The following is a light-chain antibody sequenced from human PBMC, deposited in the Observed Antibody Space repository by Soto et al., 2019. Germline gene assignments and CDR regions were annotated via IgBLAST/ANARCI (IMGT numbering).Light chain of an antibody. CDR3: QQYSSYSRT. V-gene: IGKV1-5*03. CDR2: KAS. Sequence: DIQMTQSPSTLSASVGDRVTITCRASQTINSWLAWYQQKPGKAPKLLIYKASSLESGVPSRFSGSGSGTKFTLTISRLQPDDFATFYCQQYSSYSRTFGQGTKVDIK. CDR1: QTINSW. J-gene: IGKJ1*01.